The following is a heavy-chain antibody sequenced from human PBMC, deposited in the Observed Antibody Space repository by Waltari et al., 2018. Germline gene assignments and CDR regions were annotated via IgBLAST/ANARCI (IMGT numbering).Heavy chain of an antibody. V-gene: IGHV3-64*01. J-gene: IGHJ6*03. D-gene: IGHD1-1*01. Sequence: EVQLVESGGGLVQPGGSLRLSCAASGFTFSSYAMHWVRQAPGKGLEYVSAISSNGGSTYYANSVKGRFTISRDNSKNTLYLQMGSLRAEDMAVYYCAREDDDRAGYMDVWGKGTTVTISS. CDR3: AREDDDRAGYMDV. CDR1: GFTFSSYA. CDR2: ISSNGGST.